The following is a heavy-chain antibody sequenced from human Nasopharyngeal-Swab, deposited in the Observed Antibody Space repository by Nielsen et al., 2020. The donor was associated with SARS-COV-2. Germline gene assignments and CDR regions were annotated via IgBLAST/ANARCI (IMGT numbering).Heavy chain of an antibody. V-gene: IGHV3-30*04. CDR1: GFTFSSYA. D-gene: IGHD6-13*01. CDR2: ISYDGSNK. J-gene: IGHJ6*02. CDR3: ASSPGIAASTGMDV. Sequence: GESLKISCAASGFTFSSYAMHWVRQAPGKGLEWVAVISYDGSNKYYADSVKGRFTISRDNSKNTLYLQMNSLRAEDTAVYYCASSPGIAASTGMDVWGQGTTVTVSS.